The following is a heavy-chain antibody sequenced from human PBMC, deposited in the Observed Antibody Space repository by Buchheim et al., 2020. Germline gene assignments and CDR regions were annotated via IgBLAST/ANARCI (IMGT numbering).Heavy chain of an antibody. CDR2: ITASGAGT. V-gene: IGHV3-23*01. CDR3: AKHSSSHYCYYYMDV. J-gene: IGHJ6*03. D-gene: IGHD6-13*01. Sequence: EVQLLESGGKLVQPGGSLRLSCSASGFTFASYAMSWVRQVPGKGLEWVSSITASGAGTHNADSAKGRFTISRDNFKKTVYLQMNSLTGEDTAIYYCAKHSSSHYCYYYMDVWGTGTT. CDR1: GFTFASYA.